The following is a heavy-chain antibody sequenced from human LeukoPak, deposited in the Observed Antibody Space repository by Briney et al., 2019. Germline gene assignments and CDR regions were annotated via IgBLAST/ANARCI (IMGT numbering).Heavy chain of an antibody. V-gene: IGHV1-2*06. D-gene: IGHD3-16*02. J-gene: IGHJ5*02. CDR1: GYTFTSYY. Sequence: ASVTVSCKASGYTFTSYYMHWVRQAPGQGLEWMGRINPNSGGTNYAQKFQGRVTMTRDTSISTAYMELSRLRSDDTAVYYCARARITFGGVIAQTWGQGTLVTVSS. CDR3: ARARITFGGVIAQT. CDR2: INPNSGGT.